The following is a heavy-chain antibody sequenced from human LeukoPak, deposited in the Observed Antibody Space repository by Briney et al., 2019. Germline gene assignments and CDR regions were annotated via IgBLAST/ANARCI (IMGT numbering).Heavy chain of an antibody. D-gene: IGHD3-10*01. CDR3: TRDIPPPYVGVRGVLPSFDY. CDR2: IRSKAFGGTP. Sequence: PGGSLRLSCSASGFTFADYAMSWVRQAPGEGLEWVGFIRSKAFGGTPEYAASVKGRFTISRDDSKSIAYLQMKSLKIEDTAVYYCTRDIPPPYVGVRGVLPSFDYWGQGALVTVSS. J-gene: IGHJ4*02. CDR1: GFTFADYA. V-gene: IGHV3-49*04.